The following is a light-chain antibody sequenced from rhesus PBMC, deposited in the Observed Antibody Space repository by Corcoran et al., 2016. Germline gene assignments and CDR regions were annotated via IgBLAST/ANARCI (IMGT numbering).Light chain of an antibody. CDR2: KTS. V-gene: IGKV1-22*01. CDR1: QTISSW. CDR3: LQNTSRPWT. Sequence: DIQMTQSPSALSASVGDTVTLTCRASQTISSWFAWYQPKPGKAPKLLIYKTSSLQRWVPSRFSASGSVIDFTRTISSVQPEDVATYYGLQNTSRPWTFGQGTKVEIK. J-gene: IGKJ1*01.